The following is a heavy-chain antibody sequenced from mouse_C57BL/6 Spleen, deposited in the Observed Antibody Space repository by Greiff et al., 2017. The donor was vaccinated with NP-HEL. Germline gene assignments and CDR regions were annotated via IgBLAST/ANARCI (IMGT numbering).Heavy chain of an antibody. Sequence: VQLQQPGAELVRPGSSVKLSCKASGYTFTSYWMDWVKQRPGQGLEWIGNIYPSDSETHYNQKFKDKATLTVDKSSSTAYMQLSSLTSEDSAVYYCAREWYDYDVPYFDYWGQGTTLTVSS. CDR3: AREWYDYDVPYFDY. V-gene: IGHV1-61*01. J-gene: IGHJ2*01. CDR2: IYPSDSET. CDR1: GYTFTSYW. D-gene: IGHD2-4*01.